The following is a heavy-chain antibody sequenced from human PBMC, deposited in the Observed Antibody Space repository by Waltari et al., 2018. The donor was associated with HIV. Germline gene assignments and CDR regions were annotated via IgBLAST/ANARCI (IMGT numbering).Heavy chain of an antibody. V-gene: IGHV4-34*01. CDR3: ARDGKIAVAPEGMDV. CDR2: NNHSGST. J-gene: IGHJ6*02. D-gene: IGHD6-19*01. Sequence: QVQLQQWGAGLLKPSETLSLTCAVYGGSFSGYYWSWIRQPPGKGLEWIGENNHSGSTNYNPSLKIRVTISVDTSKNQFSLKLSSVTAADTAVYYCARDGKIAVAPEGMDVWGQGTTVTVSS. CDR1: GGSFSGYY.